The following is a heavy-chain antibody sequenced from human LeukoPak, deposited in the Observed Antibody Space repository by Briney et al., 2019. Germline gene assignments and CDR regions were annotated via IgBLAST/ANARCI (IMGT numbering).Heavy chain of an antibody. J-gene: IGHJ5*02. CDR1: GFTFSDYN. CDR3: ARDIDSGSYYYNWFDP. CDR2: ISRSGSTK. V-gene: IGHV3-11*01. Sequence: GGSLRLSCAASGFTFSDYNMRWIRQAPGKGLEWVSSISRSGSTKYYADSVKGRFTISRDNAKNSLFLQMNSLRAEDTAVYYCARDIDSGSYYYNWFDPWGQGTLVTVSS. D-gene: IGHD1-26*01.